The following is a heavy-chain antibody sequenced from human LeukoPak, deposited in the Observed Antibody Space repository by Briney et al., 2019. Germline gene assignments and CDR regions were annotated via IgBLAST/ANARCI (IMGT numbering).Heavy chain of an antibody. Sequence: GGSLRLSCAASGFTFDDYAMHWVRQAPGKGLEWVSLISGDGGSTYYADSVKGRFTISRDSSKNSLYLQMNSLRTEDTALYYCAKSRREYDFWSVYFDYWGQGTLVTVSS. CDR2: ISGDGGST. CDR1: GFTFDDYA. J-gene: IGHJ4*02. D-gene: IGHD3-3*01. CDR3: AKSRREYDFWSVYFDY. V-gene: IGHV3-43*02.